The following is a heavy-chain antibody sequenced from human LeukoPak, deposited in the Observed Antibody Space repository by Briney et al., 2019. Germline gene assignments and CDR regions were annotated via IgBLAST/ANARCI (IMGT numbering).Heavy chain of an antibody. CDR1: GYTFTDYY. D-gene: IGHD3-10*01. J-gene: IGHJ4*02. Sequence: GASVKVSCKASGYTFTDYYIHWVRQAPGQGLEWMGWINPNSGGTNYAQKFQDRVTMTRDASISTAYMELSGLRSDDTALYYCARRGSGNYYNVYYFDYWSQGTLVTVSS. CDR3: ARRGSGNYYNVYYFDY. V-gene: IGHV1-2*02. CDR2: INPNSGGT.